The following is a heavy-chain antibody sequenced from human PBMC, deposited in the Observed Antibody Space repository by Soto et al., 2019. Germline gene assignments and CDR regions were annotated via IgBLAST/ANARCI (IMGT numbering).Heavy chain of an antibody. CDR3: AKDRPRSAGDAFDI. CDR1: GFTFSSYA. V-gene: IGHV3-23*01. Sequence: LRLSCAASGFTFSSYAMSWVRQAPGKGLEWVSTISGSGGSTYYADSVKGRFTTSRDKSTNTLYLQMNSLSAEDTAVYFCAKDRPRSAGDAFDIWGQGTMVTVSS. D-gene: IGHD6-19*01. J-gene: IGHJ3*02. CDR2: ISGSGGST.